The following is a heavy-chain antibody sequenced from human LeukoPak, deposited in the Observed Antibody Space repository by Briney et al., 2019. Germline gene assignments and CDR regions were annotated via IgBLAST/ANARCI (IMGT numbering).Heavy chain of an antibody. CDR3: AREGGYGSGTDEESWFDP. CDR1: GFTFSSYW. J-gene: IGHJ5*02. CDR2: IKPDGSEK. V-gene: IGHV3-7*03. D-gene: IGHD3-10*01. Sequence: GGSLRLSCAASGFTFSSYWMSWVRQAPGKGLEWVANIKPDGSEKYYVDSVKGRFTISRDNAKNSLYLQMNSLRAEDTAVYYCAREGGYGSGTDEESWFDPWGQGTLVTVSS.